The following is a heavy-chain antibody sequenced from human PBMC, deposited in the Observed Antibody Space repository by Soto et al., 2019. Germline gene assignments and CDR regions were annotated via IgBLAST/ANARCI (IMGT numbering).Heavy chain of an antibody. CDR2: ISAYNGNT. V-gene: IGHV1-18*01. CDR3: ARDHPFIVLVPAALPRYGMDV. CDR1: GYTFTSYG. D-gene: IGHD2-2*01. Sequence: ASVKFSCKASGYTFTSYGISWVRQAPGQGLDWMGWISAYNGNTNYAQKLQGRVNMTTDTSTSTAYMELRRLRSDDTAVYYCARDHPFIVLVPAALPRYGMDVWGQGTTVTVS. J-gene: IGHJ6*02.